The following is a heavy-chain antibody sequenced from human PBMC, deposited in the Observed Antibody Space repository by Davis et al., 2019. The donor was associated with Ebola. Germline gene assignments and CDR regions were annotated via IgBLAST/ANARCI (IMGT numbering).Heavy chain of an antibody. CDR1: GYTFTSYY. CDR3: ARDLGVRGDRPYNWFDP. Sequence: ASVKVSCKASGYTFTSYYMHWVRQAPGQGLEWMGIINPSGGSTSYAQKFQGRVTMTRDTSTSTVYMELSSLRSEDTAVYYCARDLGVRGDRPYNWFDPWGQGTLVTVSS. CDR2: INPSGGST. V-gene: IGHV1-46*01. J-gene: IGHJ5*02. D-gene: IGHD3-10*01.